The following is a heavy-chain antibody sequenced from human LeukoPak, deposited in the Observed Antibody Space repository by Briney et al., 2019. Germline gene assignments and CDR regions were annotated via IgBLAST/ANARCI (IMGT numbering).Heavy chain of an antibody. V-gene: IGHV4-39*01. CDR2: IYYSGST. J-gene: IGHJ4*02. CDR3: ARHKFDSPPYYFDY. Sequence: SETLSLTCTVSGGSISSSTYYWGWIRQPPGKGLEWIGSIYYSGSTYYNPSLKSRVTISVDTSKNQFSLKLTSATDADTAVYYCARHKFDSPPYYFDYWGQGTLVTVSS. CDR1: GGSISSSTYY. D-gene: IGHD3-9*01.